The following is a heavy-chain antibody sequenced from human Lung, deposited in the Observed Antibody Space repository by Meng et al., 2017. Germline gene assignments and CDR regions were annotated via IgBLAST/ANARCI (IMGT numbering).Heavy chain of an antibody. V-gene: IGHV4-4*02. D-gene: IGHD3-3*01. CDR3: VRGGQDQAYYDFWSGPFDP. J-gene: IGHJ5*02. CDR1: GGSSSSRNW. Sequence: HGQLQGAAPGLWHPCGTLSLTCAAFGGSSSSRNWWSWVRQSPGKGLEWIGEIYHSGRTNYNPSLESRVTISLDKSQNHFSLKVKSVTAADTAVYYCVRGGQDQAYYDFWSGPFDPWGQGTLVTVSS. CDR2: IYHSGRT.